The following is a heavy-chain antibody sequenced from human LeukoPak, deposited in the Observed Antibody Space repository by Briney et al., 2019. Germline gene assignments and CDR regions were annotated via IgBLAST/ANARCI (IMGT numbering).Heavy chain of an antibody. CDR2: IYTSGST. Sequence: SETLSLTCTVSGGSISSGSYYWSWIRQPAGKGLEWIGRIYTSGSTNYNPSLKSRVTISVDTSKNQFPLTLSSVTAADTAVYYCARVARCTSCFDVDYWGQGTLVTVSS. D-gene: IGHD2-2*01. CDR3: ARVARCTSCFDVDY. CDR1: GGSISSGSYY. V-gene: IGHV4-61*02. J-gene: IGHJ4*02.